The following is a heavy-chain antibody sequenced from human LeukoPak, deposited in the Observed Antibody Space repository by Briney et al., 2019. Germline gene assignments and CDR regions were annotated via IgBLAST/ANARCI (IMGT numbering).Heavy chain of an antibody. Sequence: PGGSLRLSCAGSGFTFSSYWIHWVRQAPGKGLVWVSRISTDGSSTSDADSVRGRFTMSRDNAKNTLYLQMNSLRAEDTAVYYCARWLTVTPFDYWGQGTLVTVSS. CDR2: ISTDGSST. CDR3: ARWLTVTPFDY. V-gene: IGHV3-74*01. D-gene: IGHD4-17*01. CDR1: GFTFSSYW. J-gene: IGHJ4*02.